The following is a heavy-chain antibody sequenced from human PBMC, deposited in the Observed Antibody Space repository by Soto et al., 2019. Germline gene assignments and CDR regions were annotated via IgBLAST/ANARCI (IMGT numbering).Heavy chain of an antibody. CDR1: GYTFRNYG. CDR3: ARVQYSGYDFKLAFDI. V-gene: IGHV1-3*01. J-gene: IGHJ3*02. D-gene: IGHD5-12*01. CDR2: IHAGNGYT. Sequence: LGQSWAPVEKPGASVKISFKASGYTFRNYGLDWGRPAPGRRLEWMGWIHAGNGYTKYSQSFQGRVTITRDTSASTVHMDLSSLRSEDTAVYYCARVQYSGYDFKLAFDIWGQGTMVTVSS.